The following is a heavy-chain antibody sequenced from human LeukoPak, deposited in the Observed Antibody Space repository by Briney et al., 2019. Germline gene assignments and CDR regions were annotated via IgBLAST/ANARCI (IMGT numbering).Heavy chain of an antibody. J-gene: IGHJ4*02. Sequence: GGSLRLSCTASGFTFGDYAMSWVRQAPGKGLEWVSAISGSGGSTYYADPVKGRFTISRDNSKNTLYLQMNSLRAEDTAVYYCAKDPYSSRRGGDYWGQGTLVTVSS. D-gene: IGHD6-13*01. CDR2: ISGSGGST. V-gene: IGHV3-23*01. CDR3: AKDPYSSRRGGDY. CDR1: GFTFGDYA.